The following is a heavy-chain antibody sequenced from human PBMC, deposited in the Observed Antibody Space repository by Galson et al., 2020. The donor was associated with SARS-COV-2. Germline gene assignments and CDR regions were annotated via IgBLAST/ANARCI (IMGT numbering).Heavy chain of an antibody. J-gene: IGHJ5*02. D-gene: IGHD3-9*01. Sequence: SETLSLTCTVSGGSISSGGYYWSWIRQRPGKGLEWIGYIHYSGSTYYNPSLKSRVTISVDTSKNQFSLKLSSVSAADTAVYYCARAHQDDSLTGYWFDPWGRGTLVTVSS. CDR3: ARAHQDDSLTGYWFDP. CDR1: GGSISSGGYY. CDR2: IHYSGST. V-gene: IGHV4-31*03.